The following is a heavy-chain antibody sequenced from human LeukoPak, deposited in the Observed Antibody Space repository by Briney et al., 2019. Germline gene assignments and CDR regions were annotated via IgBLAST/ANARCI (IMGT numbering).Heavy chain of an antibody. V-gene: IGHV3-30-3*01. CDR3: ARDQVEHYYDSSGYSKYYFDY. Sequence: GRSLRLSCAASGFTFSRYAVHWVRQAPGKGLEWVAVISYDGSKKYYADSVKGRFTISRDTSKNTLYLQMNSLRAEDTAVYYCARDQVEHYYDSSGYSKYYFDYWGQGTLVTVSS. J-gene: IGHJ4*02. D-gene: IGHD3-22*01. CDR1: GFTFSRYA. CDR2: ISYDGSKK.